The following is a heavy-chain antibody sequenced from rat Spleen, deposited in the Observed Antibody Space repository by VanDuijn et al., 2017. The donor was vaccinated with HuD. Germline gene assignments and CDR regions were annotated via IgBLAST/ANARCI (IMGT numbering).Heavy chain of an antibody. CDR3: ARSGYGGYYFDY. CDR2: ISNAGGST. CDR1: GFTFSNYG. V-gene: IGHV5-29*01. J-gene: IGHJ2*01. D-gene: IGHD1-11*01. Sequence: EVQLVESGGGLVQPGRSLKLSCAASGFTFSNYGMAWVRQAPGKGLDWVASISNAGGSTYYPDSVKGRFTISRDNAKSTLFLQMDSLRSEDTATYYCARSGYGGYYFDYWGQGVMVTVSS.